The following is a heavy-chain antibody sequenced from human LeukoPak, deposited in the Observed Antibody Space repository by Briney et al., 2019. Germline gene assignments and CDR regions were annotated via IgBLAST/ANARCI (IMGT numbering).Heavy chain of an antibody. J-gene: IGHJ6*03. CDR1: GGSISSSNYY. V-gene: IGHV4-61*02. D-gene: IGHD4-11*01. CDR3: ARGRVSSSTWHSTYYYYFYMDV. Sequence: SETLSLTCSVSGGSISSSNYYWSWIRQPAGKGLEWIGRIYTSGSTNYNPSLKSRVTISVDTSKNQFSLKLSSVTAADTAVYYCARGRVSSSTWHSTYYYYFYMDVWGKGTTVTVSS. CDR2: IYTSGST.